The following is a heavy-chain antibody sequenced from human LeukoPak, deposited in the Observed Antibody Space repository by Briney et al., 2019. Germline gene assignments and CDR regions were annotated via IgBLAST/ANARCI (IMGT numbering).Heavy chain of an antibody. Sequence: GGPVRLSCAPSGFTFNNYAMNWARQAPGKGLEWVSGISGSGGSTDCADSVKGRFTIARDNSRNTLYLQLNSLRGEDTAVYYRAKGDVVVVGASYGMDVWGQGTLVTVSS. V-gene: IGHV3-23*01. D-gene: IGHD2-15*01. CDR1: GFTFNNYA. CDR3: AKGDVVVVGASYGMDV. CDR2: ISGSGGST. J-gene: IGHJ6*02.